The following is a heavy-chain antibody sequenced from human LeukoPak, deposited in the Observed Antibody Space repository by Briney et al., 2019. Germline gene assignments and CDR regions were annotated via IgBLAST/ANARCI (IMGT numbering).Heavy chain of an antibody. CDR1: GGSFSGYY. Sequence: SSETLSLTCAVYGGSFSGYYWSWIRQPPGKGLEWIGEINHSGSTNYNPSLKSRITISVDTSKNQFSLKLSSVTAADTAVYYCARGPIAAAPRMDYWGQGTLVTVSS. V-gene: IGHV4-34*01. CDR3: ARGPIAAAPRMDY. J-gene: IGHJ4*02. CDR2: INHSGST. D-gene: IGHD6-13*01.